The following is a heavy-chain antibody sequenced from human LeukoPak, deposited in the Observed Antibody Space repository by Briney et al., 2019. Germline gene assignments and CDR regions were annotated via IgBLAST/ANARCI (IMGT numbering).Heavy chain of an antibody. CDR2: IKQDGSEE. V-gene: IGHV3-7*01. CDR1: EFTFSNYW. D-gene: IGHD2-21*02. CDR3: ARERATAYYFYYYMDV. J-gene: IGHJ6*03. Sequence: GGSLRLSCVASEFTFSNYWMSGVRQARGKGREGVADIKQDGSEECYVDSVNGRFTISRDNAKNSLFLQMNSLRAEDTAVYYCARERATAYYFYYYMDVWGKGTTVTVSS.